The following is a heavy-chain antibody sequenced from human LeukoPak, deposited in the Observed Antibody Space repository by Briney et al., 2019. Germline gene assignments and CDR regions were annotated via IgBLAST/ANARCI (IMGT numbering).Heavy chain of an antibody. CDR2: IYYRGTT. J-gene: IGHJ6*03. CDR1: ARSISSYY. Sequence: SEALSLTCTVYARSISSYYWSWIRPPPGKGLGWIGYIYYRGTTNYNPSLKSRVTISVDTSKNQFSLKLSSVTAADTAVYYCARDPGTLLRGSRRGYDGNYYYMDVWGKGTTVTISS. D-gene: IGHD3-10*01. V-gene: IGHV4-59*12. CDR3: ARDPGTLLRGSRRGYDGNYYYMDV.